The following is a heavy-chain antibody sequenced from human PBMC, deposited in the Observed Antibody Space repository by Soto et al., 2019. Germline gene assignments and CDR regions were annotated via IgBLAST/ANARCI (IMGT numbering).Heavy chain of an antibody. CDR1: GFSFSNNW. D-gene: IGHD5-12*01. J-gene: IGHJ4*02. V-gene: IGHV3-7*04. CDR2: IKEDGSEE. Sequence: EVQLVESGGGLVQPGGSLRLSCAASGFSFSNNWMNWVRQVPGKGLEWVAIIKEDGSEEHYVDSVKGRFTISRDNAKISWDLQMNSLRVEDTAVYYCARGSGFLIDSWGQGTRVTVSS. CDR3: ARGSGFLIDS.